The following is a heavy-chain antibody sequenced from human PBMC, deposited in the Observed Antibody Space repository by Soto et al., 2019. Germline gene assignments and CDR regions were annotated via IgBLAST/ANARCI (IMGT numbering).Heavy chain of an antibody. D-gene: IGHD2-2*01. J-gene: IGHJ5*02. V-gene: IGHV4-59*08. CDR1: GGSISSYY. CDR3: ARRRYCSSTSCYAGWWFDP. CDR2: IYYSGST. Sequence: SETLSLTCTVSGGSISSYYWSWIRQPPGKGLEWIGYIYYSGSTNYNPSLKSRVTISVDTSKNQFSLKLSSVTAADTAVYYCARRRYCSSTSCYAGWWFDPWGQGTLVTVSS.